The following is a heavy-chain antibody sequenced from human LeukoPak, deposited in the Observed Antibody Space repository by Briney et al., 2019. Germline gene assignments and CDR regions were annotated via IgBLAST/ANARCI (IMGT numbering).Heavy chain of an antibody. CDR1: GFTASSNY. V-gene: IGHV3-66*02. J-gene: IGHJ6*02. Sequence: GGSLRLSCAASGFTASSNYMSWVRQAPGPGMEWVSVIYSGGSTYYADSVTRRFTISRDNSKNTLYLQMNSLRAEDTAVYDCARDVVVPAAIDYYYYYGMDVWGQGTTVTVSS. CDR3: ARDVVVPAAIDYYYYYGMDV. CDR2: IYSGGST. D-gene: IGHD2-2*02.